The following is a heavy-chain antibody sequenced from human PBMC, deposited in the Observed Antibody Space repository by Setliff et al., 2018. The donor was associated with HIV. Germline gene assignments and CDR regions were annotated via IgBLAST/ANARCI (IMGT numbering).Heavy chain of an antibody. Sequence: SETLSLTCTVSGGSISSYYWSWIRQPAGKGLEWIGRIYTSGSTNYNPSLKSRVTMSVDTSKNQFSLKLSSVTAADTAVYYCARDLSGYSYGSYYYYMDVWGKGTTVTVSS. D-gene: IGHD5-18*01. J-gene: IGHJ6*03. CDR2: IYTSGST. CDR1: GGSISSYY. V-gene: IGHV4-4*07. CDR3: ARDLSGYSYGSYYYYMDV.